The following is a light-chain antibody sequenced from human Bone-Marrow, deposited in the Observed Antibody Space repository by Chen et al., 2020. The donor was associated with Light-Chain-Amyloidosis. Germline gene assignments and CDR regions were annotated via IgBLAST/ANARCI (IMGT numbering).Light chain of an antibody. V-gene: IGKV3-20*01. CDR2: GSS. CDR3: QEYGTSRRT. Sequence: EIVLTQSPGTLSLSPGEGATLSCRACQTISSNSLTWYQQKFGQAPRLLIYGSSSRPTAIPDSLPCSESGTGFTLTSTRLEPDDDARCDGQEYGTSRRTFGGGAKVGIK. J-gene: IGKJ4*01. CDR1: QTISSNS.